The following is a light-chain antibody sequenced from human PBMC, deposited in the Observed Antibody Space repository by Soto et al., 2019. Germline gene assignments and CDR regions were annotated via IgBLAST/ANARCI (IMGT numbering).Light chain of an antibody. CDR1: QSISDW. Sequence: DIQMTQSPSTLSAFVGDRVAITCRASQSISDWLAWYQQKPGKAPKLLIYKASNLESGVPSRFSGSGSGTEFTLPISSLQPHDFATDYCQQYNTYSSTFGQGTKVEI. CDR3: QQYNTYSST. V-gene: IGKV1-5*03. J-gene: IGKJ1*01. CDR2: KAS.